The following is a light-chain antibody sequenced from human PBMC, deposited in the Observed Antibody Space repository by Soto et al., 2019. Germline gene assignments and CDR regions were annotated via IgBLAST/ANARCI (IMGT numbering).Light chain of an antibody. CDR1: QSVSSSS. CDR2: GTS. CDR3: HQYDNWPKT. J-gene: IGKJ5*01. Sequence: EIVLTQSPGTLSLSPGERATLSCRASQSVSSSSLAWYQQRPGQAPRLLIYGTSSRATGIPDRFSGSGSGTEFTLTISSLQSEDFAVYYCHQYDNWPKTFGQGTRLEIK. V-gene: IGKV3-20*01.